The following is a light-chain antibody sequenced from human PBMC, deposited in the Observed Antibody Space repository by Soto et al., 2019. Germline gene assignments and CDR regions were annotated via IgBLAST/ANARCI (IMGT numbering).Light chain of an antibody. J-gene: IGLJ3*02. CDR3: QSYDSSLGGSKGV. CDR1: SSDIGAGYD. Sequence: QSVLTQPPSMSGAPGQRVTISCTGSSSDIGAGYDVHWYQQFPGTAPKLLIYSNINRPSGVPDRFSGSKSGTSASLAITGLQAEDEADYYCQSYDSSLGGSKGVFSGGTKLTVL. V-gene: IGLV1-40*01. CDR2: SNI.